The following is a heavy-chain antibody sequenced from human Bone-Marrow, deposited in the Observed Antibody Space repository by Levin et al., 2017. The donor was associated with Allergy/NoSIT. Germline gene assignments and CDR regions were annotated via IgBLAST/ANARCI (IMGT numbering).Heavy chain of an antibody. V-gene: IGHV4-34*01. CDR1: GGSFSGYY. J-gene: IGHJ6*02. CDR3: ASSYYDSSGYYHIYYYGMDV. D-gene: IGHD3-22*01. CDR2: INHSGST. Sequence: SETLSLTCAVYGGSFSGYYWSWIRQPPGKGLEGIGEINHSGSTNYNPSLKSRVTISVDTSKNQFSLKLSSVTAADTAVYYCASSYYDSSGYYHIYYYGMDVWGQGTTVTVSS.